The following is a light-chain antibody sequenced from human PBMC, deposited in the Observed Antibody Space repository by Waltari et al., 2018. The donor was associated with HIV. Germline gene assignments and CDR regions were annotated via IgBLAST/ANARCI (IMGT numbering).Light chain of an antibody. Sequence: SYVLTQPPSVSVAPGQTATNPCRGHNIKSKNVHWYQQRPGQAPTLVVYDDSARPSGIPERFSGSHSENTATLTISRVEAGDEADYYCQVWDSTTDEGVFGGGTKLAVL. V-gene: IGLV3-21*02. CDR1: NIKSKN. J-gene: IGLJ2*01. CDR2: DDS. CDR3: QVWDSTTDEGV.